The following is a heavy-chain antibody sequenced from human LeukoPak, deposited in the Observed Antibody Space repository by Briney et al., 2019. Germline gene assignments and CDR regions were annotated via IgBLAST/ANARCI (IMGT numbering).Heavy chain of an antibody. CDR2: ISGSGGST. CDR1: GFTFSSYA. CDR3: AKDLDQQWLVRVLVY. J-gene: IGHJ4*02. Sequence: PGRSLRLSCAASGFTFSSYAMSWVRQAPGKGLERVSAISGSGGSTYYADSVKGRFTISRDNSKNTLYLQMNSLRAEDTAVYYCAKDLDQQWLVRVLVYWGQGTLVTVSS. D-gene: IGHD6-19*01. V-gene: IGHV3-23*01.